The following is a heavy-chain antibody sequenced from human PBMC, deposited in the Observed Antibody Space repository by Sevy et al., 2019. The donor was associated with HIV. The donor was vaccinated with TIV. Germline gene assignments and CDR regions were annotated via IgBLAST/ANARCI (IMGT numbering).Heavy chain of an antibody. CDR3: TQGDYYDSSGYYYNFDY. Sequence: GGSLRLSCAASGFTFSNAWMNWVRQAPGKGLEWVGRIKSKTDGGTTDYAAPVKGRFTISRDDSKNTQYLQMNSLKTEDTAVYYCTQGDYYDSSGYYYNFDYWGQGTLVTVSS. CDR2: IKSKTDGGTT. D-gene: IGHD3-22*01. CDR1: GFTFSNAW. V-gene: IGHV3-15*07. J-gene: IGHJ4*02.